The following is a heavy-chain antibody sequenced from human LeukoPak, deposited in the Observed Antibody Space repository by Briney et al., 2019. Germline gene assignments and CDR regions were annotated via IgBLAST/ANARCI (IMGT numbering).Heavy chain of an antibody. Sequence: DSVKVSCKASGYTFTGYYIHCVRQSPGQELEWTSWINPNSGGTHYAQKFQGRVTMTRDTSISTAYMELSRLRSDDAAVYYCARDTRYYYDSSAYYRSDAFDIWGQGTMVTVSS. CDR2: INPNSGGT. CDR3: ARDTRYYYDSSAYYRSDAFDI. J-gene: IGHJ3*02. D-gene: IGHD3-22*01. V-gene: IGHV1-2*02. CDR1: GYTFTGYY.